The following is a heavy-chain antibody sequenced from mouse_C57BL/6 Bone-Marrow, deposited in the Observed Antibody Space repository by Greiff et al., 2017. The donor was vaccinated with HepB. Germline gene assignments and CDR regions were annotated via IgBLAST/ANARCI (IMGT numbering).Heavy chain of an antibody. CDR2: ISYDGSN. CDR3: AGDRTVPRYFDV. V-gene: IGHV3-6*01. CDR1: GYSITSGYY. D-gene: IGHD1-1*01. Sequence: EVKLEESGPGLVKPSQSLSLTCSVTGYSITSGYYWNWIRQFPGNKLEWMGYISYDGSNNYNPSLKNRIPITRDTSKNQFFLKLNSVTTEDTDTYYCAGDRTVPRYFDVWGTGTTVTVSS. J-gene: IGHJ1*03.